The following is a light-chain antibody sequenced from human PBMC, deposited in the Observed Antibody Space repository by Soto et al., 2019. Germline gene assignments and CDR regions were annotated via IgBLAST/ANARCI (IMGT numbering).Light chain of an antibody. CDR3: CSYAGSDNYVL. J-gene: IGLJ2*01. Sequence: QSALTQPASVSGSPGQSITISCTGSSTNIGSSSLVSWYQQHPDKAPKLMIYEGTKRPSGLSDRFSGSKSGNTASLTISGLQAEDEADYFCCSYAGSDNYVLFGGGTKLTVL. CDR2: EGT. V-gene: IGLV2-23*01. CDR1: STNIGSSSL.